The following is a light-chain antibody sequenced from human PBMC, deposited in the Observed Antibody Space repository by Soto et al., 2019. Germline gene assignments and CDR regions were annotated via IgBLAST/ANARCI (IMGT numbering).Light chain of an antibody. CDR1: QGISSY. V-gene: IGKV1-39*01. J-gene: IGKJ1*01. Sequence: DIQMTQSPSSLSASVGGRVTITCRASQGISSYLNWYQQRPGKAPKLLIYAASSLQSGVPSRFSGSGSGTDFTLTISSLQPEDFATYYCQQSYDTPRTFGQGTKVDIK. CDR3: QQSYDTPRT. CDR2: AAS.